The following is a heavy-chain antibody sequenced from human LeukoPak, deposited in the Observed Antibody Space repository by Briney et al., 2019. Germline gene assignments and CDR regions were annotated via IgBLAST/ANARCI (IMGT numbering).Heavy chain of an antibody. Sequence: PSETLSLTCTVSGGSISSYYWSWIRRPPGKGLEWIGYIYYSGSTNYNPSLKSRVTISVDTSKNQFSLKLSSVTAADTAVYYCARGTYGDYAGYWGQGTLVTVSS. V-gene: IGHV4-59*01. CDR3: ARGTYGDYAGY. J-gene: IGHJ4*02. CDR1: GGSISSYY. D-gene: IGHD4-17*01. CDR2: IYYSGST.